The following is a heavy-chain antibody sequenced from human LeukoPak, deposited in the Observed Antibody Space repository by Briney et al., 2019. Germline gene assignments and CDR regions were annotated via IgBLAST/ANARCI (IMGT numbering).Heavy chain of an antibody. CDR3: ARDLPYYCSSTSCYDFSVGWFDP. V-gene: IGHV1-69*13. J-gene: IGHJ5*02. D-gene: IGHD2-2*01. Sequence: SVKVSCXASGGTFSSYAISWVRQAPGQGLEWMGGITPIFGTANYAQKFQGRVTITADESTSTAYMELSSLRSEDTAVYYCARDLPYYCSSTSCYDFSVGWFDPWGQGTLVTVSS. CDR2: ITPIFGTA. CDR1: GGTFSSYA.